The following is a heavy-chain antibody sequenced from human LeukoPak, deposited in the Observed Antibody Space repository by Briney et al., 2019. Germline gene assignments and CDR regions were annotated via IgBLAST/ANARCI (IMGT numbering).Heavy chain of an antibody. D-gene: IGHD5-18*01. J-gene: IGHJ3*02. CDR1: GYTFTGYY. V-gene: IGHV1-2*04. Sequence: GASVKVSCKASGYTFTGYYMHWVRQAPGQGLEWMGWINPNSGGTNYAQKFQGWVTMTRDTSISTAHMELSRLRSDDTAVYYCARGLLDTAMDLGNRDAFDIWGQGTMVTVSS. CDR2: INPNSGGT. CDR3: ARGLLDTAMDLGNRDAFDI.